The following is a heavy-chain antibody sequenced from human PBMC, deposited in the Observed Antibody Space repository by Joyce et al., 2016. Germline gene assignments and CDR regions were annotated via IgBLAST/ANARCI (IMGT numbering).Heavy chain of an antibody. D-gene: IGHD2-15*01. CDR1: GFAFSSFS. V-gene: IGHV3-21*01. Sequence: EVQLVESGGGLVKPGGSLRLSCAASGFAFSSFSMNWVRQAPGKGLEGGSSTTSSGKYIYYEDSLKGRFTISRDNAKNALYLEMKGLRAEDTAVYYCAREGYNDSGGFYDAFDMWGQGTMVTVSS. J-gene: IGHJ3*02. CDR3: AREGYNDSGGFYDAFDM. CDR2: TTSSGKYI.